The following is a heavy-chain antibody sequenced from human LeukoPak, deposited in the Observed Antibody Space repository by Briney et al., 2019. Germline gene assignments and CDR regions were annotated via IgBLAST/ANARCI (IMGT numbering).Heavy chain of an antibody. CDR2: IYYSGST. V-gene: IGHV4-39*07. CDR1: GGSISSYY. CDR3: ARAPGDYGGNSYWFDP. D-gene: IGHD4-23*01. J-gene: IGHJ5*02. Sequence: SETLSLTCTVSGGSISSYYWGWIRQPPGKGLEWIGSIYYSGSTYYNPSLKSRVTISVDTSKNQFSLKLSSVTAADTAVYYCARAPGDYGGNSYWFDPWGQGTLVTVSS.